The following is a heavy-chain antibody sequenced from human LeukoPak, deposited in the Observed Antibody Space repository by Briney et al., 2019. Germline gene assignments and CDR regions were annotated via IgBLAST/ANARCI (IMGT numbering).Heavy chain of an antibody. CDR3: ARHKKQQLVLNY. Sequence: ASVKVSCKASGYTFTSYGISWVRQAPGQGLEWMGWISAYNGNTNYAQNLQGRVTMTTETSTSTAYMELRSLRSDDTAVYYCARHKKQQLVLNYWGQGTLVTVSS. CDR2: ISAYNGNT. J-gene: IGHJ4*02. V-gene: IGHV1-18*01. CDR1: GYTFTSYG. D-gene: IGHD6-13*01.